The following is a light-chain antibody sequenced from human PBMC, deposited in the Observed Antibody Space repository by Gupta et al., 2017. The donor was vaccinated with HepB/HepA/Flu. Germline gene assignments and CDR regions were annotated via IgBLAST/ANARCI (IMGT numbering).Light chain of an antibody. V-gene: IGLV8-61*01. CDR2: STN. CDR1: SGSVSTSYY. CDR3: VLYMGSGIWV. Sequence: QPVVTQEPSFSVSPGGTVTLTCGLSSGSVSTSYYPSWYQQTPGQAPRTLIYSTNTRSSGVPDRFSGSILGNTAALTITGAQADDESDYYGVLYMGSGIWVFGGGTKLTVL. J-gene: IGLJ3*02.